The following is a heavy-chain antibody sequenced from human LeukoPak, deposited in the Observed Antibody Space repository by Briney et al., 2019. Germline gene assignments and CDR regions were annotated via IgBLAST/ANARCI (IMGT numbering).Heavy chain of an antibody. CDR2: ISGSGGST. J-gene: IGHJ4*02. CDR3: GKDPYSRLFDY. CDR1: GFTFSSYA. Sequence: GGSLRLSCAASGFTFSSYAMSWVRQAPGKGLAWVSAISGSGGSTYYADSVKGRFTISRDNSKNTLYLQMNSLRAEDTAVYYCGKDPYSRLFDYWGQGTLVTVSS. D-gene: IGHD6-13*01. V-gene: IGHV3-23*01.